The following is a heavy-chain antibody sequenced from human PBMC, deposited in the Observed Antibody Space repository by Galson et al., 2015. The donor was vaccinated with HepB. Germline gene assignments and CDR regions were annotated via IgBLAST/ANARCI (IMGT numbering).Heavy chain of an antibody. Sequence: FSSYGMHWVRQAPGKGLEWVAVIWYDGSNKYYADSVKGRFTISRDNSKNTLYLQMNSLRAEDTAVYYCARDLSTFGEGGWGFDPWGQGTLVTVSS. V-gene: IGHV3-33*01. D-gene: IGHD3-10*01. CDR1: FSSYG. CDR2: IWYDGSNK. CDR3: ARDLSTFGEGGWGFDP. J-gene: IGHJ5*02.